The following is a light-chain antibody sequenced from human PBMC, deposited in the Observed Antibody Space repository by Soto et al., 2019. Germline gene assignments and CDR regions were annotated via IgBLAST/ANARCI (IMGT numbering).Light chain of an antibody. CDR1: QGICDT. CDR3: QQYNNWPPKRA. Sequence: EFVLTQSPATLSLSPGEGVTLSCRASQGICDTLAWYQHKPGQAPRLLIYGASTRATGIPARFSGSGSGTEFTLTISSLQSEDFAVYYCQQYNNWPPKRAFGQGTKVDIK. V-gene: IGKV3-15*01. J-gene: IGKJ1*01. CDR2: GAS.